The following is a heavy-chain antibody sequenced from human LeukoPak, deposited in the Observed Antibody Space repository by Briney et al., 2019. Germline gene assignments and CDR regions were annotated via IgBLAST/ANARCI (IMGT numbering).Heavy chain of an antibody. CDR3: ARGVGPFDI. J-gene: IGHJ3*02. Sequence: GGSLRLSCAASGFTFSSYAMHWVRQAPGRGLEYVSAINSNGGSTYYANSVKGRFTISRDNSKNTLYLQMGSLRAEDMAVYYCARGVGPFDIWGQGTMVTVS. D-gene: IGHD2-15*01. V-gene: IGHV3-64*01. CDR1: GFTFSSYA. CDR2: INSNGGST.